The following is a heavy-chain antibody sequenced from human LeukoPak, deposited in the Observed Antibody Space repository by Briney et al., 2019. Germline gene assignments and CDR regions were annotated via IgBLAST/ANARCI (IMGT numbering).Heavy chain of an antibody. V-gene: IGHV3-30-3*01. J-gene: IGHJ4*02. CDR1: GFTFSTYA. CDR3: ASRKEYTVSSVYY. CDR2: ISYHGSDK. Sequence: GGSLRLSCAASGFTFSTYAMHWVRQAPGKGLEWVAIISYHGSDKYYADSVKGRFTISRDNSKDTLSLQMNSLRVEDSAIYYCASRKEYTVSSVYYWGRGILVTVSS. D-gene: IGHD5/OR15-5a*01.